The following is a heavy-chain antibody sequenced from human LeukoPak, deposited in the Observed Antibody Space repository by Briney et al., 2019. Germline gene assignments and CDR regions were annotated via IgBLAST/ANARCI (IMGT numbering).Heavy chain of an antibody. V-gene: IGHV4-30-2*01. CDR1: GGSISSGSYS. Sequence: PSETLSLTCAVSGGSISSGSYSWRWIRQPPGKGPVWLGYIYPRGSTYYNPSLKSRVILSLDKSANQFSLNLSSVTAADTAVYYCARFTPRAMGNYLDFWGQGTLVTVSS. CDR3: ARFTPRAMGNYLDF. J-gene: IGHJ4*02. CDR2: IYPRGST. D-gene: IGHD7-27*01.